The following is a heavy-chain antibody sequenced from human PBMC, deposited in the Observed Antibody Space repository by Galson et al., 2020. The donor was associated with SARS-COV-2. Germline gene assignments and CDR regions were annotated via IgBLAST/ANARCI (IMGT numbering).Heavy chain of an antibody. J-gene: IGHJ3*01. CDR1: GGSITSSPSY. Sequence: SETLSLTCTVSGGSITSSPSYWGWNRQPPGKGLEWVASVYYSSTTYYNPSLKSRVTISVDTSKSQFSLTLSSVTAADTALYYCARHMSGVSVTSALHLWGQGTLVSVSS. CDR2: VYYSSTT. CDR3: ARHMSGVSVTSALHL. V-gene: IGHV4-39*01. D-gene: IGHD3-10*01.